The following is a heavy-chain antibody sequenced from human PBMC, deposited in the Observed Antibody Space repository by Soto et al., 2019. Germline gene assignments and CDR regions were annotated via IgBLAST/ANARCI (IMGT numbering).Heavy chain of an antibody. CDR3: ARQWDY. V-gene: IGHV4-59*08. CDR2: IYDSERT. Sequence: PSETLSLTCAVSGASIRSDYWSWIRQIPGRGLEWIGYIYDSERTNYNPSLRSRVTISADTSKNQFSLKVRSVTAADTAVYYCARQWDYWGQGTLVTVSS. CDR1: GASIRSDY. J-gene: IGHJ4*02.